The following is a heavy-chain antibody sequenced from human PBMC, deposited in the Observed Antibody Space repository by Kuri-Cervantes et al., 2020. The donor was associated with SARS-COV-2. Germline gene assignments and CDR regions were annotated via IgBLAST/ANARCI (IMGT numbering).Heavy chain of an antibody. Sequence: GGSLRLSCAVSGFIFSSYTLHWVRQAPGKGLVWVSSFSSSGTFIFYADSVKGRFTISRDNSKNTLYLQMNSLRAEDTAVYYCARAPTYYDSSGPTYYFDYWGQGTLVTVSS. CDR3: ARAPTYYDSSGPTYYFDY. J-gene: IGHJ4*02. CDR1: GFIFSSYT. D-gene: IGHD3-22*01. V-gene: IGHV3-21*04. CDR2: FSSSGTFI.